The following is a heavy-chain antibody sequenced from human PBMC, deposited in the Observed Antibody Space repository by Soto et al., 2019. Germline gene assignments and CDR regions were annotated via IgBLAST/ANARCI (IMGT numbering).Heavy chain of an antibody. Sequence: SSETLSLTCTVSGGSISSSSYYWGWIRQPPGKGLEWIGSIYYSGSTYYNPSLKSRVTISVDTSKNQFSLKLSSVTAADTAVYYCARHQAGDTALNWFDPWGQGTLVTVSS. CDR3: ARHQAGDTALNWFDP. J-gene: IGHJ5*02. CDR2: IYYSGST. CDR1: GGSISSSSYY. V-gene: IGHV4-39*01. D-gene: IGHD5-18*01.